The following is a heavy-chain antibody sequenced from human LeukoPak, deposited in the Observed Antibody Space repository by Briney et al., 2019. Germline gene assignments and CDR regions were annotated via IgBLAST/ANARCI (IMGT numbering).Heavy chain of an antibody. CDR2: INTNTGNP. D-gene: IGHD1-26*01. V-gene: IGHV7-4-1*02. CDR1: GYTFTSYD. CDR3: ARKWELHLYNWFDP. Sequence: GESLKISCKASGYTFTSYDINWVRQAPGQGLEWMGWINTNTGNPTYAQGFTGRFVFSLDTSVSTAYLQISSLKAEDTAVYYCARKWELHLYNWFDPWGQGTLVTVSS. J-gene: IGHJ5*02.